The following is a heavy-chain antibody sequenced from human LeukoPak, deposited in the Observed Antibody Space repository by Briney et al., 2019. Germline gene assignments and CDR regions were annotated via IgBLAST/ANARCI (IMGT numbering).Heavy chain of an antibody. J-gene: IGHJ2*01. CDR1: GYTFTSYG. CDR3: ARLGMTTVALDL. Sequence: ASVKVSFKASGYTFTSYGISWVRQAPGQGLEWMGWISAYNGNTNYAQKLRGRVTMTTDTSTSTAYMELRSLRSDDTAVYYCARLGMTTVALDLWGRGTLVTVSS. CDR2: ISAYNGNT. D-gene: IGHD4-23*01. V-gene: IGHV1-18*01.